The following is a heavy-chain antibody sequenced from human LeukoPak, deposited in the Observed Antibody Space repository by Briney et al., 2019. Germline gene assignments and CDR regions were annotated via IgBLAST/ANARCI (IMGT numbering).Heavy chain of an antibody. CDR2: IRYDGSNK. D-gene: IGHD1-26*01. CDR1: AFTYSSYR. Sequence: GGSLRHSCAASAFTYSSYRMHLVRQAPGKGLEWVAFIRYDGSNKYYADSVKGRFTISRDNSKNTLYLQMNSLRAEDTAVYYCAKDRCRFDSGSYSCWFDPWGQGTLVTVSS. J-gene: IGHJ5*02. CDR3: AKDRCRFDSGSYSCWFDP. V-gene: IGHV3-30*02.